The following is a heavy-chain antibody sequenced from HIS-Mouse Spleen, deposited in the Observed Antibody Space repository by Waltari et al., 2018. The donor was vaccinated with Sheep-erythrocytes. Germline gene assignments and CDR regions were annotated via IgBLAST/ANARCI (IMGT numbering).Heavy chain of an antibody. CDR2: ISWDGGST. CDR1: GFTFDDYT. V-gene: IGHV3-43*01. J-gene: IGHJ6*02. Sequence: VHGGGSLRLSCAASGFTFDDYTMHWVRQAPGKGLEWVSLISWDGGSTYYADSVKGRFTISRDNSKNSLYLQMNSLRTEDTALYYCAKDIKDPGHYDFWSGYYTHYYYGMDVWGQGTTVTVSS. D-gene: IGHD3-3*01. CDR3: AKDIKDPGHYDFWSGYYTHYYYGMDV.